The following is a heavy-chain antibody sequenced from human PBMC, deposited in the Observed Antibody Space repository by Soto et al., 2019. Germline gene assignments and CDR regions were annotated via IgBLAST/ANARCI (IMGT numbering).Heavy chain of an antibody. J-gene: IGHJ5*02. CDR3: AKVGGGVVEWDHRFDP. CDR2: ISGRGDST. CDR1: GFTFRTYA. V-gene: IGHV3-23*01. Sequence: GGSLRLSCAASGFTFRTYAMSWVRQAPGKGLEWVSGISGRGDSTYYADSVKGRFTISRDNSKNTLYLQMNSLRAEDTAVYYCAKVGGGVVEWDHRFDPWGQGTLVTVSS. D-gene: IGHD2-21*01.